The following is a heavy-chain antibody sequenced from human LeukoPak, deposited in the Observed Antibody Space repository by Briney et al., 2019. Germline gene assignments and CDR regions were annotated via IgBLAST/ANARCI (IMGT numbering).Heavy chain of an antibody. CDR3: ARDVRLVVGPIEYSSSSYYYYMDV. Sequence: SQTLSLTCAISGDSVSSNSAAWNWIRQSPSRGLEWLGRTYYRSKWYNDYAVSVKSRITINPDTSKNQFSLQLNSVTPEDTAVYYCARDVRLVVGPIEYSSSSYYYYMDVWGKGTTVTVSS. D-gene: IGHD6-6*01. CDR2: TYYRSKWYN. J-gene: IGHJ6*03. V-gene: IGHV6-1*01. CDR1: GDSVSSNSAA.